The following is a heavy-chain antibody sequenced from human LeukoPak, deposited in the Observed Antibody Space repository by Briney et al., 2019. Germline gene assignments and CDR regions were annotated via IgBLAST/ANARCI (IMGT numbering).Heavy chain of an antibody. D-gene: IGHD1-1*01. J-gene: IGHJ4*02. CDR2: INPSGGST. Sequence: ASVKVSCKASGYTFTGYYMHWVRQAPGQGLEWMGIINPSGGSTSYAQKFQGRVTMTRDTSTSTVYMELGSLRSEDTAVYYCARETQTGTIVYWGQGTLVTVSS. V-gene: IGHV1-46*01. CDR1: GYTFTGYY. CDR3: ARETQTGTIVY.